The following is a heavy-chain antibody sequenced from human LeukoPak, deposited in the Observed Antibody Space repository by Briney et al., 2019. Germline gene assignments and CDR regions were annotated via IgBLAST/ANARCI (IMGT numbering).Heavy chain of an antibody. CDR2: FDHEDET. CDR1: GYTLTELS. D-gene: IGHD3-10*01. Sequence: ASVKVSCKVSGYTLTELSMHWVRQAPGKGLEWMGGFDHEDETIYAQKFQGRVTMTEDTSTDTAYMELSSLRSEDTAVYYCATDPEYVKFGELLRTWGQGTLVTVSS. J-gene: IGHJ4*02. CDR3: ATDPEYVKFGELLRT. V-gene: IGHV1-24*01.